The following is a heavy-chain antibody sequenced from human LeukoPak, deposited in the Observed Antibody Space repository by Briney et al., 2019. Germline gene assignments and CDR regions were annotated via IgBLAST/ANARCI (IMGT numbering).Heavy chain of an antibody. CDR2: IWYDGSNK. CDR1: GFTFSSYG. J-gene: IGHJ4*02. Sequence: GGSLRLSCAASGFTFSSYGMHWVRQAPGKGLEWVAVIWYDGSNKYYADSVKGRFTISRDNSKNTLYLQMNSLRAEDTAVCYCARESNTMVRGVIISLPDYWGQGTLVTVSS. CDR3: ARESNTMVRGVIISLPDY. D-gene: IGHD3-10*01. V-gene: IGHV3-33*01.